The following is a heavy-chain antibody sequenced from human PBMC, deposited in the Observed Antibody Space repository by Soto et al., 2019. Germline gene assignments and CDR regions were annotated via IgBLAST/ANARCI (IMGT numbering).Heavy chain of an antibody. CDR2: MNPNSGNT. V-gene: IGHV1-8*01. CDR1: GYTFTSYD. D-gene: IGHD3-10*01. Sequence: ASVKVSCKASGYTFTSYDINWVRQATGQGLEWMGWMNPNSGNTGYAQKFQGRVTMTRNTSISTAYMELSSLRSEDTAVYYCARGLITMVRGVIDSYYYYYMDVWGKGTTVTVSS. J-gene: IGHJ6*03. CDR3: ARGLITMVRGVIDSYYYYYMDV.